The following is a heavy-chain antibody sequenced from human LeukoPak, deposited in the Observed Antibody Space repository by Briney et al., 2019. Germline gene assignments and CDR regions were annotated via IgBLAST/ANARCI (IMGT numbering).Heavy chain of an antibody. V-gene: IGHV3-33*06. Sequence: GGSLRLSCAASGFTFSSYGMHWARQAPGKGLEWVAVIWYDGSNKYYADSVKGRFTISRDNSKNTLYLQMNSLRAEDTAVYYCAKNGVAAAGANYYYYYYMDVWGKGTTVTVSS. D-gene: IGHD6-13*01. J-gene: IGHJ6*03. CDR2: IWYDGSNK. CDR3: AKNGVAAAGANYYYYYYMDV. CDR1: GFTFSSYG.